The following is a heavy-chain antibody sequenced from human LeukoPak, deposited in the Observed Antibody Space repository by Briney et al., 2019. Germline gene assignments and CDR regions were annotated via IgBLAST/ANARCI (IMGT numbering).Heavy chain of an antibody. Sequence: ASVKVSCKASGYTFTSYGISWVRQAPGQGLEWMGWISAYNGNTNYAQKLQGRVTMTTDTSTSTAYMELRSLRSDDTAVYYCARGGIAAAGTEWEAYNYYGMDVWGQGTTVTVSS. CDR2: ISAYNGNT. V-gene: IGHV1-18*01. CDR3: ARGGIAAAGTEWEAYNYYGMDV. J-gene: IGHJ6*02. D-gene: IGHD6-13*01. CDR1: GYTFTSYG.